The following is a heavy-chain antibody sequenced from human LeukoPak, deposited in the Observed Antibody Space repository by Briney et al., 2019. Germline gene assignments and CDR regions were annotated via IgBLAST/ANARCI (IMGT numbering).Heavy chain of an antibody. D-gene: IGHD6-13*01. CDR3: NAVPGIAAAGPDY. Sequence: VASVKVSCKASGGTFSSYAISWVRQAPGQGLEWMGRIIPILGIANYAQKFQGRVTITADKSTSTAYMELSSLRSEDTAVYYYNAVPGIAAAGPDYWGQGTLVTVSS. V-gene: IGHV1-69*04. CDR2: IIPILGIA. J-gene: IGHJ4*02. CDR1: GGTFSSYA.